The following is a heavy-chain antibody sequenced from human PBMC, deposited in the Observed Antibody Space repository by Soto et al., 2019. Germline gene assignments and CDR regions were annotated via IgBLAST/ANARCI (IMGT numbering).Heavy chain of an antibody. V-gene: IGHV6-1*01. CDR3: ARDDVLCDGGRCYGIPLDV. J-gene: IGHJ6*04. Sequence: SQTLSLTCAISGDSVSSNSAAWNWTRQSPSRGLEWLGRTYYRSKWYNDYAVSVKSRITINPDTSKNQFSLQLNSVTPEDTAVYYCARDDVLCDGGRCYGIPLDVWGKGTTVTVSS. D-gene: IGHD2-15*01. CDR1: GDSVSSNSAA. CDR2: TYYRSKWYN.